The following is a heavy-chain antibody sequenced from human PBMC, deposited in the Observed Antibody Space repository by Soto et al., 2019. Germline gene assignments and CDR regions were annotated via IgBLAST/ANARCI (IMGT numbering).Heavy chain of an antibody. CDR2: INWNGGST. Sequence: PGGSLRLSCAASGFTFDDYGMSWVRQAPGKGLEWVSGINWNGGSTGYADSVKGRFTISRDNAKNSLYLQMNSLRAEDTALYYCARAYSSLRVDAFDIWGQGTMVTVSS. CDR1: GFTFDDYG. CDR3: ARAYSSLRVDAFDI. V-gene: IGHV3-20*04. D-gene: IGHD6-6*01. J-gene: IGHJ3*02.